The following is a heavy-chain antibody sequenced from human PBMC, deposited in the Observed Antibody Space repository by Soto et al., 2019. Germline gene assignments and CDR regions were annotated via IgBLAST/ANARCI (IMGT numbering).Heavy chain of an antibody. CDR1: GFTLSTYA. V-gene: IGHV3-23*01. D-gene: IGHD3-9*01. CDR2: ISGTGGST. CDR3: ARGPDSSTAYYGPFEY. Sequence: PGGSLRLACAASGFTLSTYAMTWVRQAPGQGLEWVSAISGTGGSTEHAASVKGRFTISRDDSKNLLFLRMNSLRTEDTAVYYCARGPDSSTAYYGPFEYWGQGTLVTVSS. J-gene: IGHJ4*02.